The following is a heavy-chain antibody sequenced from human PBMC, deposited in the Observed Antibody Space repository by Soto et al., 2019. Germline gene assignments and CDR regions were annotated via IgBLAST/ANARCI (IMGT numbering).Heavy chain of an antibody. V-gene: IGHV1-69*13. D-gene: IGHD3-3*01. J-gene: IGHJ6*02. Sequence: ASVKVSGKASGGTFSSYAISWVRQAPGQGLEWMGGIIPIFGMANYAQKFQGRVTITADESTSTAYMELSSLRSEDTAVYYCARDVNGTCYDFWSGYLGSYGMDVWGQGTTVTVSS. CDR3: ARDVNGTCYDFWSGYLGSYGMDV. CDR1: GGTFSSYA. CDR2: IIPIFGMA.